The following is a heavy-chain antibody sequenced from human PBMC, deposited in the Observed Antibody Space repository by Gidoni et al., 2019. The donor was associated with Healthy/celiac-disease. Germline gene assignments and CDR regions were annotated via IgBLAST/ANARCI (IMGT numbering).Heavy chain of an antibody. D-gene: IGHD1-26*01. V-gene: IGHV3-21*01. J-gene: IGHJ4*02. CDR1: GFTFSSYS. CDR2: ISSSSSYI. Sequence: EVQLVESGGGLVKPGGSLRLSCAPAGFTFSSYSLTWVRQAPGKGLEWVSSISSSSSYIYYADSVKGRFTISRDNAKNSLYLQMNSLRAEDTAVYYCARGDGGSYYGYWGQGTLVTVSS. CDR3: ARGDGGSYYGY.